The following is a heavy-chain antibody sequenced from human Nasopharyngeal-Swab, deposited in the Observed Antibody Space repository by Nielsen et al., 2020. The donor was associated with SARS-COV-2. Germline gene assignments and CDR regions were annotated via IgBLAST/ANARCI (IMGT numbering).Heavy chain of an antibody. CDR2: ISWNSGSI. J-gene: IGHJ6*02. Sequence: GGSLRLSCAASGFTFDDYAMHWVRQAPGKCLEWVSGISWNSGSIGYADSVKGRFTISRDNAKNSLYLQMNSLRAEDTALYYCATDATSYYYYGMDVWGQGTTVTVSS. V-gene: IGHV3-9*01. CDR3: ATDATSYYYYGMDV. D-gene: IGHD1-26*01. CDR1: GFTFDDYA.